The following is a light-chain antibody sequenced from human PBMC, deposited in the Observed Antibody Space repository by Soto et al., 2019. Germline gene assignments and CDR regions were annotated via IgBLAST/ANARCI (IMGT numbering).Light chain of an antibody. V-gene: IGKV1-5*01. CDR3: QQYNSYPWT. CDR2: DAS. J-gene: IGKJ1*01. CDR1: QSFSSW. Sequence: DIQMTQSPSNLSASVGDRVTITCRASQSFSSWLAWYQQKPGKAPKLLIYDASSLETGVPSTFSGSGSGTEFTLTISSLQPDDFATYYCQQYNSYPWTFGQGTKVEIK.